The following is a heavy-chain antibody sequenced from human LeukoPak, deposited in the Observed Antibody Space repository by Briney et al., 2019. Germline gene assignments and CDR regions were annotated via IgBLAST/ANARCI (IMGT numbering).Heavy chain of an antibody. J-gene: IGHJ4*02. V-gene: IGHV5-51*01. CDR1: GYIFTNYW. D-gene: IGHD3-22*01. Sequence: GESLKIHCKGSGYIFTNYWIARVRQMPGKGLEWMGIIYPDDSDTRYSPSFQGQVTISADKSISTAYLQWSSLKASDTAMYYCARRSYYDIGGYYYDFWGRGTLVTVSS. CDR3: ARRSYYDIGGYYYDF. CDR2: IYPDDSDT.